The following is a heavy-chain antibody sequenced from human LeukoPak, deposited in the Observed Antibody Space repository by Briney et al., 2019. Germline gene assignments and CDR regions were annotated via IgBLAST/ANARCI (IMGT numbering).Heavy chain of an antibody. CDR3: ARAGAVVDNWFDP. CDR2: ISGYNGKT. CDR1: GYTFNTYG. J-gene: IGHJ5*02. Sequence: ASVKVSCKASGYTFNTYGITWVRQAPGQGLEWMGWISGYNGKTKYAQKLQDRVTMTTDTSTTTAYMELRGLTSDDTAVYYCARAGAVVDNWFDPWGQGTLATVSS. D-gene: IGHD2-15*01. V-gene: IGHV1-18*01.